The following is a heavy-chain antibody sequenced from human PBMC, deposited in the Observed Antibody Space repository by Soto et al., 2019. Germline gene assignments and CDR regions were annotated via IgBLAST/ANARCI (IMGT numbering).Heavy chain of an antibody. Sequence: SQTLSLTCAISGDSVSSNSAAWNWIRQSPSRGLEWLGRTYYRSKWYNDYAVSVKSRITINPDTSKNQFSLQLNSVTPEDTAVYYCARAKGIVVVPAAMGRGYFAYWGQGTLVTVSS. V-gene: IGHV6-1*01. D-gene: IGHD2-2*01. J-gene: IGHJ4*02. CDR2: TYYRSKWYN. CDR3: ARAKGIVVVPAAMGRGYFAY. CDR1: GDSVSSNSAA.